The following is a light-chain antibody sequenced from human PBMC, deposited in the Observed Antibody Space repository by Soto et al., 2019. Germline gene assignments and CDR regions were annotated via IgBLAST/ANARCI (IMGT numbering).Light chain of an antibody. CDR1: NSKIKNNY. Sequence: QSVLTQPPSVSAAPGQKVTMSCSGDNSKIKNNYVSWHKQLPGTAPKLLIYENDKRPSGIPDRFSGSKSGTSATLVISVLHTGDEGDYYCGTWDSSLSIFVLGTGTNVTVL. CDR3: GTWDSSLSIFV. J-gene: IGLJ1*01. V-gene: IGLV1-51*02. CDR2: END.